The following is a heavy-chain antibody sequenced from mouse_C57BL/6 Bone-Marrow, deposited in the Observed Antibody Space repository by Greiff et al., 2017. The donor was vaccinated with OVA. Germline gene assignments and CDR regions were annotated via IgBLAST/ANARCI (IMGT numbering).Heavy chain of an antibody. CDR3: ARYGYCQYFDF. D-gene: IGHD2-2*01. CDR1: GFNIKDYY. J-gene: IGHJ1*03. Sequence: EVKLVESGAELVKPGASVKLSCTASGFNIKDYYMHWVKQRTEQGLEWIGRIDPEDGETTYAPKFQGKATITADTSSNTAYLQLSSLTSEDTAVYYCARYGYCQYFDFWGTGTTVTVSA. CDR2: IDPEDGET. V-gene: IGHV14-2*01.